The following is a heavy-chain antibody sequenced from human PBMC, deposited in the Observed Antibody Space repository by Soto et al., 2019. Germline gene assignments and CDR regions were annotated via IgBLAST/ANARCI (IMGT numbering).Heavy chain of an antibody. CDR3: ASLRGVQLWADY. D-gene: IGHD5-18*01. Sequence: SETPSLTCAVYGGSFSGYYWSWIRQPPGKGLEWIGEINHSGSTNYNPSLKSRVTISVDTSKNQFSLKLSSVTAADTAVYYCASLRGVQLWADYWGQGTLVTVSS. V-gene: IGHV4-34*01. J-gene: IGHJ4*02. CDR2: INHSGST. CDR1: GGSFSGYY.